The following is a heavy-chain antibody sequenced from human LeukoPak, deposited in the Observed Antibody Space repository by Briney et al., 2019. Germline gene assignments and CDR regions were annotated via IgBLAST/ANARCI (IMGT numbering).Heavy chain of an antibody. CDR3: AKPSSGYTSFHI. V-gene: IGHV3-23*01. CDR2: ISGSGGST. D-gene: IGHD3-22*01. Sequence: SGGSLRLSRAASGFTFSSYAMSWVRQAPGKGLEWVSAISGSGGSTYYADSVKGRFTISRDNSKNTLYLQMNSLRAEDTAVYYCAKPSSGYTSFHIWGQGTMVTVSS. CDR1: GFTFSSYA. J-gene: IGHJ3*02.